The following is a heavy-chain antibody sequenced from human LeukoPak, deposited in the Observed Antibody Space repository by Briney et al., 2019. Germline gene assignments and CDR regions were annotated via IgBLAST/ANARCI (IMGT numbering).Heavy chain of an antibody. CDR3: ASDRGGDFDI. V-gene: IGHV1-69*06. Sequence: SVKVSCKASGGTFSSYAINWVRQAPGQGLEWMGGINPIIGTANYAQKFQGRVAITADKSTSTAYMELSSLRSEDTAVYYCASDRGGDFDIWGQGTMVTVSS. D-gene: IGHD2-21*01. CDR2: INPIIGTA. CDR1: GGTFSSYA. J-gene: IGHJ3*02.